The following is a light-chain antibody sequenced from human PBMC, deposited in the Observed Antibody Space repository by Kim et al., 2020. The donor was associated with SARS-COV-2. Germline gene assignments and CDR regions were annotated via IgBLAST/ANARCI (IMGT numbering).Light chain of an antibody. Sequence: VFPGLTATITCSGDKLQNKYVSWYQKKPGLSPVWVLFHHNRRPSGIPARFSGASSANTATLTISGTQAMDEAEYYCQAWDMSSYVVFGGGTQLTVL. CDR3: QAWDMSSYVV. V-gene: IGLV3-1*01. J-gene: IGLJ2*01. CDR2: HHN. CDR1: KLQNKY.